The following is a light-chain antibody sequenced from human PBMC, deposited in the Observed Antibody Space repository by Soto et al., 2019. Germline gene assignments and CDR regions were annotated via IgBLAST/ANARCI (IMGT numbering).Light chain of an antibody. Sequence: LTQPASVSGSPGQSITISCPGNHSDVGNYNLVSWYQQHPRKAPKLMIYGANKRPPGVSTRFSGSKSGNTASLTISGLQAEDEAEYYCCSYAGSRTYVFGTGTKSPS. J-gene: IGLJ1*01. V-gene: IGLV2-23*01. CDR2: GAN. CDR1: HSDVGNYNL. CDR3: CSYAGSRTYV.